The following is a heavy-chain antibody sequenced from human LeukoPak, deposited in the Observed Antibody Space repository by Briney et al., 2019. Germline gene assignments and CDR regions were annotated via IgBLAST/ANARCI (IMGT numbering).Heavy chain of an antibody. CDR1: GYTFTGYY. CDR2: INPNSGGT. Sequence: ASVKVSCKASGYTFTGYYMHWVRQAPGQGLEWMGWINPNSGGTNYAQKFQGRVTMTRDTSISTAYMELSRLRSDDTAVYYCARSRRHFDWLIPDYWGQGTLVTVSS. V-gene: IGHV1-2*02. CDR3: ARSRRHFDWLIPDY. J-gene: IGHJ4*02. D-gene: IGHD3-9*01.